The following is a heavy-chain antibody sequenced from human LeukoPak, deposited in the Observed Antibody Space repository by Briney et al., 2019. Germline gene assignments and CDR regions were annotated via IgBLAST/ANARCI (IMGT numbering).Heavy chain of an antibody. CDR2: INAGNGNT. CDR3: ARDPIAAAGTSSHNWFDP. J-gene: IGHJ5*02. V-gene: IGHV1-3*01. D-gene: IGHD6-13*01. CDR1: GYTFTSYA. Sequence: ASVKVSCKASGYTFTSYAMHWVRQAPGQRLEWMGWINAGNGNTKYSQKFQGRVTITRDTSASTAYMELSSLRSEDTAVYYCARDPIAAAGTSSHNWFDPWGQGTLVTVSS.